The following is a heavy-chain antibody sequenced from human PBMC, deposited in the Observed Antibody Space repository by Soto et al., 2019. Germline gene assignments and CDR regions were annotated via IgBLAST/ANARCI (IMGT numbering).Heavy chain of an antibody. J-gene: IGHJ6*03. CDR2: IIPILGLA. CDR1: GGTFSSYT. Sequence: GASVKVSCKASGGTFSSYTISWVRQAPGQGLEWMGRIIPILGLANYAQKFQGRVTITADKSTSTAYMELSSLRSEDTAVYYCARAPLNYYMDVWGKGTTVTVSS. CDR3: ARAPLNYYMDV. V-gene: IGHV1-69*02.